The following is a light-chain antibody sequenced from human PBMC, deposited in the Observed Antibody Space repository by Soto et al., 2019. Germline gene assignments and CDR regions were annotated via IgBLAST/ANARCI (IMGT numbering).Light chain of an antibody. CDR3: QQYNTDRT. Sequence: IQMTQSPSTLSASVGDRVTITCRASQSISSWLAWYQQKPGKAPKLLIYDASSLESGVPSRFSGSGWGAELTPTISSLQPDDFAIYYRQQYNTDRTYGQGTKV. V-gene: IGKV1-5*01. CDR1: QSISSW. J-gene: IGKJ1*01. CDR2: DAS.